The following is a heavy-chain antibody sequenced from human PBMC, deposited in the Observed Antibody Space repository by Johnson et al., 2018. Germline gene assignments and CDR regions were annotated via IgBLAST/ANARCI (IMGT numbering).Heavy chain of an antibody. Sequence: QVQLVQSGAEVKKPGSSVKVSCKASGGTFSSYTISWVRQAPGQGLEWMGRIIPILGIANYAQKFQGRVTITADKSTRTVYMELRSLGSEDTAVDYCARGYCSSTGCCKDYAFDIWGQGTMVTVSS. J-gene: IGHJ3*02. CDR2: IIPILGIA. V-gene: IGHV1-69*02. CDR3: ARGYCSSTGCCKDYAFDI. D-gene: IGHD2-2*01. CDR1: GGTFSSYT.